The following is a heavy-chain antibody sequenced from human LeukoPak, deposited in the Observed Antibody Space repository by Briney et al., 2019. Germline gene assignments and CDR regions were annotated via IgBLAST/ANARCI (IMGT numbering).Heavy chain of an antibody. CDR2: IYPGDSET. CDR1: GNTFTNYW. V-gene: IGHV5-51*01. J-gene: IGHJ4*02. CDR3: ARLSTRLLDH. D-gene: IGHD3-3*01. Sequence: GESLKISCKGSGNTFTNYWIGWVRQLPGKGLEWMGIIYPGDSETRYSPSFQGQVTMSVDKSSSTAYLQWATLEASDTAIYFCARLSTRLLDHWGQGTRVTVSS.